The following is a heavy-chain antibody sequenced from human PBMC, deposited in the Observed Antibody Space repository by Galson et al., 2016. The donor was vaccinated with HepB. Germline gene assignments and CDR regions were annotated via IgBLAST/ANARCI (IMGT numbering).Heavy chain of an antibody. D-gene: IGHD3-10*01. J-gene: IGHJ2*01. CDR3: GRPLYGSGSPINFLFFDC. Sequence: SVKVSCKASGYTFTNYYLHWVRQAPGHGPEWMGMINPRGGRTTYAQKFQGRVTLTTDTSSSAVFMELSSLKSDDTAVYYFGRPLYGSGSPINFLFFDCWGRGTLVIVSS. CDR2: INPRGGRT. V-gene: IGHV1-46*01. CDR1: GYTFTNYY.